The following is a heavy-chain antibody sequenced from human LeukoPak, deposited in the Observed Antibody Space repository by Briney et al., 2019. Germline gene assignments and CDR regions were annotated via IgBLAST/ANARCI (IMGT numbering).Heavy chain of an antibody. CDR3: ARAAGGTRNYYMDV. CDR1: GYTFSSYD. D-gene: IGHD3-16*01. Sequence: ASVKLSCKASGYTFSSYDVNWVRQAPGQGLEWMGWMNPNSGNTGYAQKFQGRVTIIRNTSISTAYMELSSLRSEDTAVYYCARAAGGTRNYYMDVWGKGTTVTVSS. V-gene: IGHV1-8*01. J-gene: IGHJ6*03. CDR2: MNPNSGNT.